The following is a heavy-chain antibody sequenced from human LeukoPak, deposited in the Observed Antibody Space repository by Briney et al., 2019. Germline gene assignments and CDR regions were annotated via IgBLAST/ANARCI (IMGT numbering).Heavy chain of an antibody. Sequence: GASVKVSCKASGYRFTGYYVHWVRQAPGQGLEWMGRIIPIFGTANYAQKFQGRVTITTDESTSTAYMELSSLRSEDTAVYFCTRLHNSVGTAWFDPWGQGTLVTVSS. J-gene: IGHJ5*02. CDR2: IIPIFGTA. V-gene: IGHV1-69*05. D-gene: IGHD6-19*01. CDR1: GYRFTGYY. CDR3: TRLHNSVGTAWFDP.